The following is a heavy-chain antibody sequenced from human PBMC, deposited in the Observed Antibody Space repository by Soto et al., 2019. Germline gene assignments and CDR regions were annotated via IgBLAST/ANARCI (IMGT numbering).Heavy chain of an antibody. CDR1: GFTFSNYW. V-gene: IGHV3-7*01. CDR2: IKDDGSEK. J-gene: IGHJ3*02. CDR3: ARGGYCSGTNCYADAFDI. Sequence: EGQLVESGGGLVQPGGSLRLSCPPSGFTFSNYWMSWVRQAPGKGLEWVANIKDDGSEKYYVDSVKGRFTISRDNAKNSLYLQMNSLRVEDTAVYYCARGGYCSGTNCYADAFDIWGQGTMVTVS. D-gene: IGHD2-2*01.